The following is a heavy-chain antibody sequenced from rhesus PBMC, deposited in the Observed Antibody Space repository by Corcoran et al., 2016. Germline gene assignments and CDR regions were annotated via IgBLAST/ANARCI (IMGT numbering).Heavy chain of an antibody. CDR2: IYGGSGST. Sequence: QVQLQESGPGLVKPSETLSLTCAVSGYSISRGYGWGWIRQPPGKGLEWIGQIYGGSGSTYYNPSLKSRVTVSKDPSTNQFSLKMSSVTAADTAVYYCARDFSGYSSGWYYFDYWGQGVLVTVSS. J-gene: IGHJ4*01. D-gene: IGHD6-31*01. CDR1: GYSISRGYG. V-gene: IGHV4-127*01. CDR3: ARDFSGYSSGWYYFDY.